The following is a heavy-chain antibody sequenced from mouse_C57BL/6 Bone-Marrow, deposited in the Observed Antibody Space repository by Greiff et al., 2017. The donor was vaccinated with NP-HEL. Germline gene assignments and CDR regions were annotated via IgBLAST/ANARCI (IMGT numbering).Heavy chain of an antibody. V-gene: IGHV1-18*01. CDR2: INPTNGGP. CDR3: ARGGYIWLRRAMDY. D-gene: IGHD2-2*01. CDR1: GYTFPDYN. J-gene: IGHJ4*01. Sequence: EVQGVESGPELVKPGASVKIPCKASGYTFPDYNMDWVKQSHGKSLEWIGAINPTNGGPISNQKFKGKATMTGDKSSSTAYMELRSLTSEDTSVYYCARGGYIWLRRAMDYWGQGTSVTVSS.